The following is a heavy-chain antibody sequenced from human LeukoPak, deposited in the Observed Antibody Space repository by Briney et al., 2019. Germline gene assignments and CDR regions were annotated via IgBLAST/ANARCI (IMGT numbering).Heavy chain of an antibody. CDR3: AKGDASQFCSGPQCYHLDF. Sequence: GGSLRLSCAASGFTFSTYSMNWVRQAPGKGLEWVSAISGDSTYIYYAGSVKGRFTVSRDNAKNSLYLQMNSLSAEDTAVYYCAKGDASQFCSGPQCYHLDFWGQGTLVAVSS. D-gene: IGHD2-15*01. CDR1: GFTFSTYS. V-gene: IGHV3-21*01. CDR2: ISGDSTYI. J-gene: IGHJ4*02.